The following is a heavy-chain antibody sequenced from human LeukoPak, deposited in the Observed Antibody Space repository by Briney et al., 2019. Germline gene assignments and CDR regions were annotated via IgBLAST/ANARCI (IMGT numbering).Heavy chain of an antibody. V-gene: IGHV3-23*01. D-gene: IGHD6-13*01. CDR1: GFTFSSYA. CDR2: ISGSGGST. CDR3: AKDEGQLAPARKAGAFDI. Sequence: GGSLRLSCAASGFTFSSYAMSWVRQAPGKGLEWVSAISGSGGSTYYADSVKGRFTISRDNPKNTLYLQMNSLRAEDTAVYYCAKDEGQLAPARKAGAFDIWGQGTMVTVSS. J-gene: IGHJ3*02.